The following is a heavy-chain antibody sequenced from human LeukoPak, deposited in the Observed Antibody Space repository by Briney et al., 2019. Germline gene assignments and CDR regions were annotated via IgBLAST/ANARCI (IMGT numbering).Heavy chain of an antibody. D-gene: IGHD1-14*01. Sequence: SETLSLTCTVSGGSISTYYWSWIRQPPGKGLEWIGYIYYSGSINYNPSLKSRVTISVDTSKNQFSLKLSSVTAADTAVYYCARDPETNNWFDPWGQGTLVTVSS. CDR2: IYYSGSI. CDR3: ARDPETNNWFDP. J-gene: IGHJ5*02. CDR1: GGSISTYY. V-gene: IGHV4-59*12.